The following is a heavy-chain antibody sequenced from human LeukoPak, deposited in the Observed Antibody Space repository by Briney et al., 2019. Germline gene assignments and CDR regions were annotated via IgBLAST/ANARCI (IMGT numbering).Heavy chain of an antibody. CDR2: INSDGSST. V-gene: IGHV3-74*01. D-gene: IGHD2-2*01. CDR3: TRGLRHCTSTSCYDPYFDH. J-gene: IGHJ4*02. Sequence: GGSLRLSCAASGFTFSSYWMHWVRQAPGKGLVWVSGINSDGSSTSYADSVKGRFTISRDNARNTLYLQMNSLRAEDTAVYYCTRGLRHCTSTSCYDPYFDHWGQGTLVTVSS. CDR1: GFTFSSYW.